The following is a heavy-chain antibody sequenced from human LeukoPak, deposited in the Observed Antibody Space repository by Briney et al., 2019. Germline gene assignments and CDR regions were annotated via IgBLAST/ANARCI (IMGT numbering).Heavy chain of an antibody. D-gene: IGHD6-13*01. CDR1: GFPFAPFW. J-gene: IGHJ4*02. Sequence: GGSLRLSCAASGFPFAPFWMTWVRQAPGKGPEFVATMNRDGSEVAYGNSVRGRFTISRDNAKNSLYLQMNSLRAEDTAVYYCARGTIAAAGYYYFDYWGQGTQVTVSS. CDR3: ARGTIAAAGYYYFDY. CDR2: MNRDGSEV. V-gene: IGHV3-7*04.